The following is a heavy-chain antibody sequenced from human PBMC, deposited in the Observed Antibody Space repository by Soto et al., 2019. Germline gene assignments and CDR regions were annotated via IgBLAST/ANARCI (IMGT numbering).Heavy chain of an antibody. CDR2: ISYDGSNK. CDR3: ATPPYDDFWSGYYSPYYYYYMDV. Sequence: QVQLVESGGGVVQPGRSLRLSCAASGFTFSSYGMHWVRQAPGKGLEGVAVISYDGSNKYYADSVKGRFTISRDNSKNTLYLQMNSLRAEDTAVYYCATPPYDDFWSGYYSPYYYYYMDVWGKGTTVTVSS. CDR1: GFTFSSYG. V-gene: IGHV3-30*03. D-gene: IGHD3-3*01. J-gene: IGHJ6*03.